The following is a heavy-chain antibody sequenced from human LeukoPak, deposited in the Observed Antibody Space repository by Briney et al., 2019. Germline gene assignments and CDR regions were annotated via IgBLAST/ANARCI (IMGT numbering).Heavy chain of an antibody. V-gene: IGHV3-30*18. CDR3: AKDLGLATGSFDY. CDR2: ISYDGSNK. CDR1: GFTFSSYG. Sequence: PGGSLRLSCAASGFTFSSYGMHWVRQAPGKGLEWVAVISYDGSNKYYADSVKGRFTISRDNSKNTLYLQMNSLRAEDTAVYYCAKDLGLATGSFDYWGQGTLVTVSS. D-gene: IGHD5-24*01. J-gene: IGHJ4*02.